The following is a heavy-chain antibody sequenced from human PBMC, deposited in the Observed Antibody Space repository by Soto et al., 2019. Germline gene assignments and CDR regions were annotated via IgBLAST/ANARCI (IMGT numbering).Heavy chain of an antibody. D-gene: IGHD1-26*01. CDR2: ISAYNGNT. CDR3: ARDGEEWESRAFDI. V-gene: IGHV1-18*04. CDR1: GYTFTSNS. Sequence: ASVKVSCKASGYTFTSNSIGWVRQAPGQGLEWMGWISAYNGNTNYAQKLQGRVTMTTDTSTSTAYMELRSLRSADTAVYYCARDGEEWESRAFDIWGQGTMVTVSS. J-gene: IGHJ3*02.